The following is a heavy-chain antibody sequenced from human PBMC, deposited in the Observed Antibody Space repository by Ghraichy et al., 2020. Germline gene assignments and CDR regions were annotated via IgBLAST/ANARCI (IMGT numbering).Heavy chain of an antibody. CDR1: GGSISSSSYY. CDR3: ARFNVVVTPYAFDI. CDR2: IYYSGST. D-gene: IGHD2-21*02. Sequence: SETLSLTCTVSGGSISSSSYYWGWIRQPPGKGLEWIGSIYYSGSTYYNPSLKSRVTISVDTSKNQFSLKLSSVTAADTAVYYCARFNVVVTPYAFDIWGQGTMVIVSS. V-gene: IGHV4-39*01. J-gene: IGHJ3*02.